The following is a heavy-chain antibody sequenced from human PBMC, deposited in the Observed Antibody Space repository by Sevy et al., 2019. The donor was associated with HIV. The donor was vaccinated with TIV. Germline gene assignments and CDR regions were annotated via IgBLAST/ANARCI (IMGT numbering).Heavy chain of an antibody. Sequence: GGSLRLSCAASGFTFSSYGMHWVRQAPGKGLEWVAVISYDGSNKYYAHSVKGRFTISRDNSKNTLYLQMNSLRAEDTAVYYCAKGRVLLWFGELVSDFDYWGQGTLVTVSS. CDR3: AKGRVLLWFGELVSDFDY. J-gene: IGHJ4*02. V-gene: IGHV3-30*18. CDR1: GFTFSSYG. D-gene: IGHD3-10*01. CDR2: ISYDGSNK.